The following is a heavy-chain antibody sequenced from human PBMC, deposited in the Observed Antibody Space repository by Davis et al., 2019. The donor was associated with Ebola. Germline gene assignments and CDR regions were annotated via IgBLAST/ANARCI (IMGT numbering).Heavy chain of an antibody. CDR1: GFSFSNYV. V-gene: IGHV3-48*01. D-gene: IGHD3-10*01. Sequence: GESLKISCAASGFSFSNYVMSWVRQAPGKGLEWVSSISSSGSNKYYADSVKGRFTISRDNAKNSLYLQMNSLRSEDTAVYYWAASFGGSGSSLDYWGQGTLVTVSS. CDR3: AASFGGSGSSLDY. J-gene: IGHJ4*02. CDR2: ISSSGSNK.